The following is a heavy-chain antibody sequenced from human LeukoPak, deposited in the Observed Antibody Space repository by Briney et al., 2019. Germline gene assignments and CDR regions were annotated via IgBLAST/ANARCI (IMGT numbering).Heavy chain of an antibody. CDR3: VRPFYDSSGYDFDY. Sequence: GGSLRLSCSASGFTFSSYAMHWVRQAPGKGLEYVPAISSNGGSTYYADSVKGRFTISRDNSKNTLYLQMSSLRAEDTAVYYCVRPFYDSSGYDFDYWGQGTLVTVSS. J-gene: IGHJ4*02. CDR1: GFTFSSYA. CDR2: ISSNGGST. D-gene: IGHD3-22*01. V-gene: IGHV3-64D*06.